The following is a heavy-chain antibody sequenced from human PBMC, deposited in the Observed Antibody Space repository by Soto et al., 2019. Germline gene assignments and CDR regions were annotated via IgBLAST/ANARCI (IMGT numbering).Heavy chain of an antibody. CDR2: IKSKTDGGTT. J-gene: IGHJ4*02. D-gene: IGHD5-18*01. CDR3: TTDSGVDTAMVGSIYYFDY. Sequence: GGSLILSCGAAGFPCSNAWRSWVRQAPGKGLEWVGRIKSKTDGGTTDYAAPVKGRFTISRDDSKNTLYLQMNSLKTEDTAVYYCTTDSGVDTAMVGSIYYFDYWGQGTLVTVSS. CDR1: GFPCSNAW. V-gene: IGHV3-15*01.